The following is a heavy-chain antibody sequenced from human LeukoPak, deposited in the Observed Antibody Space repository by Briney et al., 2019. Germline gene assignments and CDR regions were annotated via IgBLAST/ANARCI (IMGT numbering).Heavy chain of an antibody. CDR1: GYTFTTYG. V-gene: IGHV1-18*01. CDR3: ANERRVRYEEYFQH. J-gene: IGHJ1*01. Sequence: ASVKVSCKASGYTFTTYGISWVRQAPGQGLEWMGWINTYNGNTNYAQKLQGRVTMTRDTSTSTVYMELSSLRSEDTAVYYCANERRVRYEEYFQHWGQGTLVTVSS. CDR2: INTYNGNT. D-gene: IGHD1-1*01.